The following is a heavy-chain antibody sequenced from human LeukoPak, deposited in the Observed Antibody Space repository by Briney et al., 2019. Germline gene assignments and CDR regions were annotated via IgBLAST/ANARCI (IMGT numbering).Heavy chain of an antibody. CDR2: INHSGST. D-gene: IGHD3-22*01. V-gene: IGHV4-34*01. CDR3: ARGGRRITMREGQYDY. Sequence: PSETLSLTCAVYGGSFSGYYWSWIRQPPGKGLEWIGEINHSGSTNYNPSIKSRVTISVDTSKNQFSLKLSSVAAADTAVYYCARGGRRITMREGQYDYWGQGTLVTVSS. J-gene: IGHJ4*02. CDR1: GGSFSGYY.